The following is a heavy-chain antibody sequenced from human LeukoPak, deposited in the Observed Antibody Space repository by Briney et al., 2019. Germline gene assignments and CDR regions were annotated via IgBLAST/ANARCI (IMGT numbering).Heavy chain of an antibody. D-gene: IGHD6-19*01. CDR1: GFTFSSYA. V-gene: IGHV3-74*01. CDR3: ALDEGRAVANY. CDR2: INSDGSST. Sequence: GGSLRLSCAASGFTFSSYAMSWVRQAPGKGLEWVSRINSDGSSTTYADSVEGRFTISRDNAKNTLYLQMNSLRAEDTAVYYCALDEGRAVANYWGQGTLVTVSS. J-gene: IGHJ4*02.